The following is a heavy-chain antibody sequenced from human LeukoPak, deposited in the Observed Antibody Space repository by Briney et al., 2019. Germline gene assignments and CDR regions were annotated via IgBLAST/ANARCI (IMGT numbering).Heavy chain of an antibody. CDR1: GFTFSNAW. CDR2: IKSKTDGGTT. J-gene: IGHJ4*02. CDR3: ARVPQGAWTYYFDC. Sequence: PGGSLRLSCAASGFTFSNAWMSWVRQAPGKGLEWVGRIKSKTDGGTTDYAAPVKGRFTISRDTSKNTLYLQMSSLSAEDTAVYYCARVPQGAWTYYFDCWGQGTLVTVSS. D-gene: IGHD1-1*01. V-gene: IGHV3-15*01.